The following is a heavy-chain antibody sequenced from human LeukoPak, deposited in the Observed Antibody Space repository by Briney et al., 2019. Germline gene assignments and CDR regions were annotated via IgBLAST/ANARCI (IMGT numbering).Heavy chain of an antibody. V-gene: IGHV3-21*01. CDR2: ISSSSSYI. J-gene: IGHJ4*02. CDR3: ARDRISYFDY. Sequence: PGGSLRLSCAASGFTFSSYSMNWVRQAPGKGLEWVSSISSSSSYIYYADSVEGRFTISRDNAKNSLYLQMNSLRAEDTAVYYCARDRISYFDYWGQGTLVTVSS. D-gene: IGHD3-3*02. CDR1: GFTFSSYS.